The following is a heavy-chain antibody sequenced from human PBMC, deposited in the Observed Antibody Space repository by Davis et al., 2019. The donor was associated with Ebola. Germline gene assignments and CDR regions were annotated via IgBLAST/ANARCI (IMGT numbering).Heavy chain of an antibody. V-gene: IGHV3-11*01. CDR1: GFTFSDYY. J-gene: IGHJ4*02. CDR2: ISSSGSNI. D-gene: IGHD2-8*01. Sequence: PGGSLRLSCAASGFTFSDYYMSWIRQAPGKGLEWVSYISSSGSNIYYADSVKGRFTISRDNAKNSLYLQMNRLRAEDTAVYYCARDLPDVSMVYATYYFDYWGQGTLVTVSS. CDR3: ARDLPDVSMVYATYYFDY.